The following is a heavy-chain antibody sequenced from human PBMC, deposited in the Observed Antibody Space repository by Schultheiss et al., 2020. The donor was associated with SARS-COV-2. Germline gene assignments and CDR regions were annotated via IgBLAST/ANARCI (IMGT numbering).Heavy chain of an antibody. J-gene: IGHJ6*03. D-gene: IGHD1-1*01. Sequence: GGSLRLSCAASGFTFSSYAMHWVRQAPGKGLEWVAVISYDGSNKYYADSVKGRFTISRDNSKNTLYLQMNSLRAEDTAVYYCARGRVQGYMDVWGKGTTVTVSS. CDR2: ISYDGSNK. CDR3: ARGRVQGYMDV. V-gene: IGHV3-30*01. CDR1: GFTFSSYA.